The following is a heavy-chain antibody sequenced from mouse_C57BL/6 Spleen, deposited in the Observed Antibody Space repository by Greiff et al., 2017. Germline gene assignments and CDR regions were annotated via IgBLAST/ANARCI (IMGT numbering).Heavy chain of an antibody. J-gene: IGHJ3*01. CDR2: IRLKSDNYAT. V-gene: IGHV6-3*01. Sequence: EVKLQESGGGLVQPGGSMKLSCVASGFTFSNYWMNWVRQSPGKGLEWVAQIRLKSDNYATHYAESVKGRFTISRDDSKSSVYLQMNNLRAEDTGSYYCTGYGNYRFAYWGQGTLVTVSA. D-gene: IGHD2-1*01. CDR1: GFTFSNYW. CDR3: TGYGNYRFAY.